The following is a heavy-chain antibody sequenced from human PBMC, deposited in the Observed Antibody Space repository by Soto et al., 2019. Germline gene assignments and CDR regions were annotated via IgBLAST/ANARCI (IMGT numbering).Heavy chain of an antibody. V-gene: IGHV3-23*01. CDR2: FSGGSGAI. Sequence: PGGSLRLSCAVSGFSLGPYGVTWVRQTPEKGLEWVTGFSGGSGAIFYADSVRGRFTISRDSSTAYLQMNNLRPEDTAVYFCARWNGVGDSWGQGSLVTVSS. CDR1: GFSLGPYG. CDR3: ARWNGVGDS. J-gene: IGHJ4*02. D-gene: IGHD1-1*01.